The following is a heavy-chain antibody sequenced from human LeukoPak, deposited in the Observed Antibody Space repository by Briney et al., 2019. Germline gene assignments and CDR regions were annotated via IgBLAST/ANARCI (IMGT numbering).Heavy chain of an antibody. CDR1: GGSISSSSYY. D-gene: IGHD3-3*01. V-gene: IGHV4-39*07. J-gene: IGHJ4*02. CDR2: IYYSGST. Sequence: SETLSLTCTVSGGSISSSSYYWGWIRQPPGKGLEWIGSIYYSGSTYHNPSLKSRVTISVDTSKNQFSLKLSSVTAADTAVYYCARDRAVWSSPYYFDYWGQGTLVTVSS. CDR3: ARDRAVWSSPYYFDY.